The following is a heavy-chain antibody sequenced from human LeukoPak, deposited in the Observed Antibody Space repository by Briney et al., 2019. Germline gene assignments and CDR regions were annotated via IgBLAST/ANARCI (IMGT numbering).Heavy chain of an antibody. CDR3: ARRAIWFGELLGFDY. CDR2: IYPSDSDT. D-gene: IGHD3-10*01. CDR1: GYSFTSYW. J-gene: IGHJ4*02. Sequence: GESLKISCKGSGYSFTSYWIGWVRQMPGKGLEWMGIIYPSDSDTRYSPSFQGQVTISADKSISTAYLQWSSLKASDTAMYYCARRAIWFGELLGFDYWGQGTLVTVSS. V-gene: IGHV5-51*01.